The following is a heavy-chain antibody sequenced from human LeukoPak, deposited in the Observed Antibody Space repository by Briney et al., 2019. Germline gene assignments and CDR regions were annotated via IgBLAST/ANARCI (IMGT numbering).Heavy chain of an antibody. J-gene: IGHJ3*02. CDR2: INPNSGGT. D-gene: IGHD3-22*01. CDR1: GYTFTSYG. V-gene: IGHV1-2*02. CDR3: ATGRAYDSSGYQDAFDI. Sequence: ASVKVSCKASGYTFTSYGISWVRQAPGQGLEWMGWINPNSGGTNYAQKFQGRVTMTRDTSISTAYMELSSLRSDDTAVYYCATGRAYDSSGYQDAFDIWGQGTMVTVSS.